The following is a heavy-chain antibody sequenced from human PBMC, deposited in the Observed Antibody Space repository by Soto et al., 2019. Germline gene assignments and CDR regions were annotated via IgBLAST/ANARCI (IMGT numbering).Heavy chain of an antibody. D-gene: IGHD5-18*01. CDR3: ARLKSGYTYGYGNWYFDL. Sequence: QLQLQESGPGLVKPSETLSLTCTVSGGSISSSSYYWGWLRQPPGKGLEWIGSIYYSGSTYYNPSLKSRVTISIATSKNQFSLKLSSVTAADTAVYYCARLKSGYTYGYGNWYFDLWGRGTLVTVSS. V-gene: IGHV4-39*01. CDR2: IYYSGST. CDR1: GGSISSSSYY. J-gene: IGHJ2*01.